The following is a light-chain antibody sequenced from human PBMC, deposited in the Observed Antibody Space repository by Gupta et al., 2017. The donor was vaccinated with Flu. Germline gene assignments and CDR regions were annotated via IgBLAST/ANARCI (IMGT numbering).Light chain of an antibody. CDR1: PDISHS. J-gene: IGKJ3*01. Sequence: DIQMTQSPSSLSASVGDRVTITCQASPDISHSVNWYQQKPGTAPRLLIYDASNLETGVPLRFSGSRSGTDFTFAISSLQPKDVATYYCQQYDSFPTFGPETKVDIK. CDR2: DAS. V-gene: IGKV1-33*01. CDR3: QQYDSFPT.